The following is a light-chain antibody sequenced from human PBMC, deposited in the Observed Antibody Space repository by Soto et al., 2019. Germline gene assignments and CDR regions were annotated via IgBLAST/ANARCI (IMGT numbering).Light chain of an antibody. CDR1: QGITNY. V-gene: IGKV1-9*01. Sequence: DVQLTQSPSFLSASVGDRVTITCRASQGITNYLAWYQQKPGKAPKPLIYTASTLQSGVPSRFNGSGAGAEFTLTITGLQPEDFATYFCQQFHTYPWTFGQGTKVEIK. CDR2: TAS. J-gene: IGKJ1*01. CDR3: QQFHTYPWT.